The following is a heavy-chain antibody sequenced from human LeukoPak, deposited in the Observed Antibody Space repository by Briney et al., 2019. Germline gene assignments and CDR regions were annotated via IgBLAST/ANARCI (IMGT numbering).Heavy chain of an antibody. D-gene: IGHD3-9*01. V-gene: IGHV4-39*01. J-gene: IGHJ5*02. Sequence: SETLSLTCSVSGGSISSSSYYWGWIRQPPGKGLEGIGGIYYSGSTYYNPSLKSRVTISVDTSKNQFSLKLSSVTAADTAVYYCARLPTGYPNWFDPWGQGTLVTVSS. CDR3: ARLPTGYPNWFDP. CDR2: IYYSGST. CDR1: GGSISSSSYY.